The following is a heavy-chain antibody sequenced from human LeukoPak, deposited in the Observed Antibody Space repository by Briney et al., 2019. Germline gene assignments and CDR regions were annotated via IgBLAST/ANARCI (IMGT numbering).Heavy chain of an antibody. CDR1: GGSFSGYY. D-gene: IGHD2-2*03. Sequence: SETLSLTCAVYGGSFSGYYWSWIRQPPGKGLEWIGEINHSGSTNYNPSLKSRVTISVDTSKNHFSLKLSSVTAADTPVYYCARHAGYCTSTTYNQCLDGFDPGGRGTLVTVSS. CDR2: INHSGST. CDR3: ARHAGYCTSTTYNQCLDGFDP. V-gene: IGHV4-34*01. J-gene: IGHJ5*02.